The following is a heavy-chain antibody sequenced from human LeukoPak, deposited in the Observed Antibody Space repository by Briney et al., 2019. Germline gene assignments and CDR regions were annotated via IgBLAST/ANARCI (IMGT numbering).Heavy chain of an antibody. D-gene: IGHD5-18*01. CDR3: ARGSGGYSYGIDY. V-gene: IGHV4-31*03. CDR1: GGSISSGGYY. CDR2: IYYSGST. J-gene: IGHJ4*02. Sequence: SETLSLTCTVSGGSISSGGYYWSWIRQHPGKGLEWIGYIYYSGSTYYNPSLKSRVTISVDTSKNQFSLKLSFVTAADTAVYYCARGSGGYSYGIDYWGQGTLVTVSS.